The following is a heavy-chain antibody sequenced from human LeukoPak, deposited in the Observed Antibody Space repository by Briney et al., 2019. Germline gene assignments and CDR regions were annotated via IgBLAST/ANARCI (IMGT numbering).Heavy chain of an antibody. J-gene: IGHJ4*02. D-gene: IGHD3-16*01. CDR1: EFTFSSYD. V-gene: IGHV3-48*03. CDR3: ARNGGGLDY. Sequence: GGSLRLSCAASEFTFSSYDIIWVRQAPGKGLEWVSWITGSGGAVKYTDSVKGRFTISRDNAKKSVYLQMNSLRVEDTAVYYCARNGGGLDYWGPGTLVTVSS. CDR2: ITGSGGAV.